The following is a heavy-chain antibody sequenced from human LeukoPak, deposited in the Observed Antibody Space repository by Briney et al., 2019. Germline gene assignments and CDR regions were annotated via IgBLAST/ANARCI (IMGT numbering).Heavy chain of an antibody. Sequence: PGGSLRLSCAVSGFTSGFTFSTRWMDWVCQAPGKGLAWVSLVKTDGSSTNYADSVKGRFTVSRDNAKNTLYLQMNNLRVEDTALYYCHPLGYTSNWGQGTLVTVSS. J-gene: IGHJ4*02. CDR3: HPLGYTSN. CDR2: VKTDGSST. V-gene: IGHV3-74*01. CDR1: GFTFSTRW. D-gene: IGHD6-19*01.